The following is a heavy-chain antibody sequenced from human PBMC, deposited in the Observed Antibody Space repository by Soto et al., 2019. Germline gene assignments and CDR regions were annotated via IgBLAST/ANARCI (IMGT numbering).Heavy chain of an antibody. Sequence: SETLSLTCAVYGGSFSGYYWSWIRQPPGKGLEWIGEINHSGSTNYNPSLKSRVTISVDTSKNQFSLKLSSVTAADTAVYYCARAGYDLGPIDYWGQGTLVTVSS. D-gene: IGHD5-12*01. CDR3: ARAGYDLGPIDY. CDR2: INHSGST. CDR1: GGSFSGYY. J-gene: IGHJ4*02. V-gene: IGHV4-34*01.